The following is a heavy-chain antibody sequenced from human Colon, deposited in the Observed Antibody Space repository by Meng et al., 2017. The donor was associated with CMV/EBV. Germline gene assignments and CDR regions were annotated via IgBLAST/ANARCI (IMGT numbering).Heavy chain of an antibody. V-gene: IGHV4-31*02. CDR3: ARTSEYYYDSSGYYYDY. CDR1: SSSTGGYC. Sequence: SSSTGGYCGGSTRQPPGKRLESIVYIYSSGSTYYHPSITSRVTISVDTSKTQFSLKLGSVTAADTAVYYCARTSEYYYDSSGYYYDYWGQGTLVTVSS. D-gene: IGHD3-22*01. J-gene: IGHJ4*02. CDR2: IYSSGST.